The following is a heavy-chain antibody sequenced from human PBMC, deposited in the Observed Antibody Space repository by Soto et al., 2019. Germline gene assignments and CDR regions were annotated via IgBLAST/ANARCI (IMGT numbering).Heavy chain of an antibody. V-gene: IGHV4-34*01. CDR2: INHSGST. CDR1: GGSFSGYY. Sequence: QVQLQQWGAGLLKPSETLSLTCAVYGGSFSGYYWSWIRQPPGKGLEWIGEINHSGSTNYNPSLKSRVTISVDASKSQFSLKLSSVTAADTAVYYCARGGMGYYYMDVWGKGTTVTVSS. J-gene: IGHJ6*03. D-gene: IGHD1-20*01. CDR3: ARGGMGYYYMDV.